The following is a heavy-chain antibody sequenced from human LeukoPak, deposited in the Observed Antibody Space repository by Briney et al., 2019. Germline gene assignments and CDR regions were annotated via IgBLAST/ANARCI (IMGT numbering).Heavy chain of an antibody. D-gene: IGHD2-2*01. Sequence: PGGSLRLSCAASGFTFSSYEMNWVRQAPGKGLEWVANIKQDGSEKYYVDSVKGRFTISRDNAKNSLYLQMNSLRAEDTAVYYCAREYCSSTSCYYWGQGTLVTVSS. CDR1: GFTFSSYE. V-gene: IGHV3-7*01. CDR3: AREYCSSTSCYY. J-gene: IGHJ4*02. CDR2: IKQDGSEK.